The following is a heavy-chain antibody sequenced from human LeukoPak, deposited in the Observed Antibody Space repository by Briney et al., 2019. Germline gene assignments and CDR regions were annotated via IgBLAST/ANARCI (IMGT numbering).Heavy chain of an antibody. Sequence: LRASVKVSCKASGDTFINYAISWVRQAPGQGLEWMGKIIPILSIANYAQKFQGRVTITADKSTSTAYMELSSLRSEDTAVYYCARDYRIDSYGYSDYWGQGTLVTVSS. CDR3: ARDYRIDSYGYSDY. J-gene: IGHJ4*02. CDR1: GDTFINYA. CDR2: IIPILSIA. V-gene: IGHV1-69*04. D-gene: IGHD5-18*01.